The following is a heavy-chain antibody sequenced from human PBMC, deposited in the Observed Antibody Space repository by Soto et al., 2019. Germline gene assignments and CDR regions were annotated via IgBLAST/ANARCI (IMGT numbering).Heavy chain of an antibody. J-gene: IGHJ5*02. V-gene: IGHV3-23*01. CDR3: AKDQLYIRGVIHNWFDP. CDR2: ISGSGDST. D-gene: IGHD3-10*02. Sequence: GGSLRLSCAASGFTFSSYAMSWVRQAPGKGLEWVSAISGSGDSTYYADSVKGRFTISRDNSKNTLYLQMNSLRAEDTVVYYCAKDQLYIRGVIHNWFDPWGQGTLVTVSS. CDR1: GFTFSSYA.